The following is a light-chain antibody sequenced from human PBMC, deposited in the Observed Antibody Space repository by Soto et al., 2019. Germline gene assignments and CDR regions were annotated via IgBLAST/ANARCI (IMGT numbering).Light chain of an antibody. CDR2: GAS. J-gene: IGKJ2*01. V-gene: IGKV1-39*01. CDR3: QQSYSTPRT. CDR1: QSISSY. Sequence: DIQMTQSPSSLSASVGDRVTITCRASQSISSYLNWYQQKPGKAPKLLIYGASSLPSGVPSRFSGSGSGTDFTLTISSLQPEDFATYYCQQSYSTPRTFGQGTKLEIK.